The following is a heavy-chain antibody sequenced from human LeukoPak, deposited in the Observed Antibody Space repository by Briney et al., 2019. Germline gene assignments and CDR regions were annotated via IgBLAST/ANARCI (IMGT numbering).Heavy chain of an antibody. CDR1: GFTFSDYY. CDR3: ARGLGYYYDSSGYYGSDY. CDR2: ISSSSSYT. V-gene: IGHV3-11*06. J-gene: IGHJ4*02. Sequence: GGSLRLSCAASGFTFSDYYMSWIRQAPGKGLEWVSYISSSSSYTNYADSVKGRFTISRDNAKNSLYLQMNSLRAEDTAVYYCARGLGYYYDSSGYYGSDYWGQGTLVTVSS. D-gene: IGHD3-22*01.